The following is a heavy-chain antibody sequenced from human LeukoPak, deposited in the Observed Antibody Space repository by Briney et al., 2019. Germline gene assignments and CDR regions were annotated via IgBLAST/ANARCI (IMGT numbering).Heavy chain of an antibody. Sequence: SETLSLTCTVSGGSISSGSYYWSWIRQPGGKGLEWIGRIYTSGSTNYNPSLKSRVTISVDTSKNQFSLKLSSVTAADTAVYYCATQYYDFWSGYPLSYYYYYMDVWGKGTTVTVSS. CDR2: IYTSGST. D-gene: IGHD3-3*01. CDR3: ATQYYDFWSGYPLSYYYYYMDV. V-gene: IGHV4-61*02. J-gene: IGHJ6*03. CDR1: GGSISSGSYY.